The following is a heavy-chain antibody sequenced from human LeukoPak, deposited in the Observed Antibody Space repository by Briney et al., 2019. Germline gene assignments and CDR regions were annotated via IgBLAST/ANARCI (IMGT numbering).Heavy chain of an antibody. Sequence: PGGSLRLSCAASGFTFSSYAMSWVRQAPGKGLEWVSAISGSGGSTYYADSVKGRFTNSRDNSKNTLYLQMNSLRAEDTAVYYCAKSVKGTYYYYYGMDVWGQGTTVT. J-gene: IGHJ6*02. V-gene: IGHV3-23*01. CDR1: GFTFSSYA. D-gene: IGHD1-1*01. CDR3: AKSVKGTYYYYYGMDV. CDR2: ISGSGGST.